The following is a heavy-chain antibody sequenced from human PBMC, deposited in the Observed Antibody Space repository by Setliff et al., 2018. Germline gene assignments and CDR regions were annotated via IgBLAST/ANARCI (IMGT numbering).Heavy chain of an antibody. CDR1: GYNFITTG. V-gene: IGHV1-18*01. D-gene: IGHD3-9*01. J-gene: IGHJ4*02. CDR2: ISPFNGTT. Sequence: ASVKVSCKTSGYNFITTGTSWVRQAPGQGPEWMGCISPFNGTTNYAQKFQDRVTMTTDASTATVYMELKNLRSDDTAVYYCARSSGPRVVLAADFDYWGQGTLVTVSS. CDR3: ARSSGPRVVLAADFDY.